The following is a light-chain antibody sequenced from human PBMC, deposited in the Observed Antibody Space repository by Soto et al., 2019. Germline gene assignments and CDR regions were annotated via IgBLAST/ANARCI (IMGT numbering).Light chain of an antibody. CDR3: SSYASIVV. CDR2: DVT. Sequence: QSALTQPASVSGSPGQSITISCTGTNSDVGGYNYVSWYQHHPGKAPKLMIYDVTNRPSGVSDRFSGSRSGNTASLTISGLQAEDEADYYCSSYASIVVFGGGTKLTVL. V-gene: IGLV2-14*03. CDR1: NSDVGGYNY. J-gene: IGLJ2*01.